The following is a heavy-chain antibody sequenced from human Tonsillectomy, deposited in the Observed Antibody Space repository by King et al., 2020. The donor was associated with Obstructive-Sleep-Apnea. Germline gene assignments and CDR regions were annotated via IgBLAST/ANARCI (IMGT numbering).Heavy chain of an antibody. CDR1: GGSFSGYY. J-gene: IGHJ3*01. V-gene: IGHV4-34*01. Sequence: VQLQQWGAGLLKPSETLSLTCAVSGGSFSGYYWSWIRQSPGKGLEWIGEMSHSGSTNYNPSLKRRVTLSIDASKNQFSLNLSSVTAADTAVFYCAGVRGYYSAPNAFDLWGQGTMVTVSS. D-gene: IGHD3-22*01. CDR3: AGVRGYYSAPNAFDL. CDR2: MSHSGST.